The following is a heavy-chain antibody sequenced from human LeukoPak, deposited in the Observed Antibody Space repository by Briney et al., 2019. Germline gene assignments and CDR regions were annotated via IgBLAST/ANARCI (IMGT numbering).Heavy chain of an antibody. Sequence: SETLSLTCTVSGGSISSYYWTWIRQPPGKGLEWIGYIYYSGSTNFNPSLGSRVTMSVDTSKNQFSLKLTSVTAADTAIYFCARDSRSRKSYGLDSWGLGTLVTVSS. D-gene: IGHD5-18*01. J-gene: IGHJ4*02. V-gene: IGHV4-59*01. CDR2: IYYSGST. CDR1: GGSISSYY. CDR3: ARDSRSRKSYGLDS.